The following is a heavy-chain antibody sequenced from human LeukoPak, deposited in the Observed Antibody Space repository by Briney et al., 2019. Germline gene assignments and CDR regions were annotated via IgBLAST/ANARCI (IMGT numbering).Heavy chain of an antibody. J-gene: IGHJ4*02. D-gene: IGHD3-10*01. V-gene: IGHV4-59*01. CDR3: ARAGYGSGGYLIHYFDY. CDR2: IYYSGST. Sequence: SETLSLTCTVSGGSISSYYWSWIRQPPGKGLEWIGYIYYSGSTNYNPSLKSRVTISVDTSKNQFSLKLSSVTAADTAVYYCARAGYGSGGYLIHYFDYWGQGTLVTVSS. CDR1: GGSISSYY.